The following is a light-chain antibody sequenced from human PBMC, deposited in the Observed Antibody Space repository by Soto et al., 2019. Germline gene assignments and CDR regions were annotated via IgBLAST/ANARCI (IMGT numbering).Light chain of an antibody. CDR2: EVS. V-gene: IGLV2-8*01. CDR3: SSYAGSNNYV. J-gene: IGLJ1*01. CDR1: SSDVGAHNF. Sequence: QSALTQPPSPSGSPGQSVTISCTGTSSDVGAHNFVSWHQQHPGKAPKLMIYEVSKRPSGVPDRFSGSKSGNTASLTVSGLQAEDEADYYCSSYAGSNNYVFGTGTKLTVL.